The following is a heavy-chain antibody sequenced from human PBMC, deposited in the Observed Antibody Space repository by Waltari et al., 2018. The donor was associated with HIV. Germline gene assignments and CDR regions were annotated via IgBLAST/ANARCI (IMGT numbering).Heavy chain of an antibody. V-gene: IGHV3-23*04. CDR1: GFTFSVSA. CDR2: ISGNGGSR. J-gene: IGHJ4*02. D-gene: IGHD2-2*01. Sequence: VQLVASGGGLVHHGVSLRLSCAATGFTFSVSAMTWVRQAPGKWLQWVAGISGNGGSRYYTDSVKGRFTISRDNAKKTLYLQMDSLRAEDTAVYYCAKVPVLPTGREDYWGQGTLVTVSS. CDR3: AKVPVLPTGREDY.